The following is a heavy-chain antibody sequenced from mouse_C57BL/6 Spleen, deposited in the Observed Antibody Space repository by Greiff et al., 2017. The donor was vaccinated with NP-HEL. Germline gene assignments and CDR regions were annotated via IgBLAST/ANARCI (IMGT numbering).Heavy chain of an antibody. CDR3: ARSPLPYYAMDY. Sequence: QVQLQQPGAELMMPGASVKLSCKASGYTFTSYWMHWVKQRPGQGLEWIGEIDPSDSYTNYNQKFKGKSTLTVDKSSSTAYMQLSSLTSEDSAVYYCARSPLPYYAMDYWGQGTSVTVSS. D-gene: IGHD5-5*01. CDR1: GYTFTSYW. CDR2: IDPSDSYT. J-gene: IGHJ4*01. V-gene: IGHV1-69*01.